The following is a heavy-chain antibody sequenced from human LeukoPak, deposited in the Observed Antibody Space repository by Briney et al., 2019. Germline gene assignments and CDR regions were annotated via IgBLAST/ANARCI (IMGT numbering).Heavy chain of an antibody. D-gene: IGHD3-10*01. Sequence: PGGSLRLSCTASGFTFGDYAMSWVRQAPGKGLEWVGSIRSKAYSGTTEYAASVKGRFTISRDDSKSIAYLQMNSLKTEDTAVYYCTRVGYYYGSGSYYKRYFDYWGQGTLVTVSS. CDR3: TRVGYYYGSGSYYKRYFDY. J-gene: IGHJ4*02. V-gene: IGHV3-49*04. CDR2: IRSKAYSGTT. CDR1: GFTFGDYA.